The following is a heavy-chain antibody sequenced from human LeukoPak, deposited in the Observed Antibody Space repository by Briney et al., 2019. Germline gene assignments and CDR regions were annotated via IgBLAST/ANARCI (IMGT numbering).Heavy chain of an antibody. CDR2: ISGSGGST. D-gene: IGHD3-3*01. V-gene: IGHV3-23*01. Sequence: HPGGSLRLSCVASGFTFSSYAMSWVRQAPGKGLEWVSAISGSGGSTYYADSVKGRFTISRDNSKNTLYLQMNSLRAEDTAVYYCAKEAGYDFWSGYSTCLDYWGQGTLVTVSS. CDR1: GFTFSSYA. J-gene: IGHJ4*02. CDR3: AKEAGYDFWSGYSTCLDY.